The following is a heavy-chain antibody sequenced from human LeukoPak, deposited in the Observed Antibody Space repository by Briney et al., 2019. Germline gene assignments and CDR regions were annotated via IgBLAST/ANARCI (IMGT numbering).Heavy chain of an antibody. Sequence: SETLSLTCTVSGGSISSSSYYWGWIRQPPGKGLEWIGSIYYSGSTYYNPSLKGRVTISVDTSKNQFSLKLSSVTAADTAVYYCAREASRFETRQHWGQGTLVTVSS. CDR3: AREASRFETRQH. D-gene: IGHD6-13*01. J-gene: IGHJ1*01. CDR2: IYYSGST. CDR1: GGSISSSSYY. V-gene: IGHV4-39*07.